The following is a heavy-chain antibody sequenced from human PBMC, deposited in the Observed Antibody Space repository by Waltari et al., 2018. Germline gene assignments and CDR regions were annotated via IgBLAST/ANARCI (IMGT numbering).Heavy chain of an antibody. D-gene: IGHD6-13*01. Sequence: QVQLVESGGGVVQPGGSMRLSCAASGFTFSSYGMPRGRQAPGKGLEWVAFIRYDGSNKYYADSVKGRFTISRDNSKNTLYLQMNSLRAEDTAVYYCAKVPAIAAAGFDYWGQGTLVTVSS. J-gene: IGHJ4*02. CDR3: AKVPAIAAAGFDY. V-gene: IGHV3-30*02. CDR2: IRYDGSNK. CDR1: GFTFSSYG.